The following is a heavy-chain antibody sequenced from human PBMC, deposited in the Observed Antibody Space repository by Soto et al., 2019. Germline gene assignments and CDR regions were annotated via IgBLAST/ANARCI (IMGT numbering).Heavy chain of an antibody. CDR2: INHVGGT. CDR1: GGSFSGYY. D-gene: IGHD6-13*01. J-gene: IGHJ4*02. CDR3: ARGQKGYSSSWYVD. Sequence: ETLSLTCAVYGGSFSGYYWSWIRQPPGKGLEWIGEINHVGGTNYNPSLKSRLTISVDTSKNQFSLKVNSVTAADTAVYYCARGQKGYSSSWYVDWGQGTPVTVSS. V-gene: IGHV4-34*01.